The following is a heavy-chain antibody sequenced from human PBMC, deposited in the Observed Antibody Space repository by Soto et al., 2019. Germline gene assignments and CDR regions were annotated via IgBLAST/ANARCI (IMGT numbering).Heavy chain of an antibody. CDR3: AIETTLPTSFRDDFFYFGMEV. CDR2: FSARDT. Sequence: ASVKVSGKASGYIFASHGISWVRQAPGQGLEWMGWFSARDTNYAQKFQDRVTMTTDTSTDTAYMELGILRPDGHHVYFDAIETTLPTSFRDDFFYFGMEVWGQGXTVTVYS. J-gene: IGHJ6*02. CDR1: GYIFASHG. D-gene: IGHD3-3*01. V-gene: IGHV1-18*04.